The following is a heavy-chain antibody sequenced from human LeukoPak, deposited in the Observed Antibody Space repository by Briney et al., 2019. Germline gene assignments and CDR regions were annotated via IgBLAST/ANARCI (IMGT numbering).Heavy chain of an antibody. Sequence: PSETLSLTCTVSGGSISSSSYYWGWIRQPPGKGLEWIGSIYYSGSTYYNPSLKSRVTISVDTSKNQFSLKLSSVTAADTAVYYCASRPGGYSPSTRFDPWGQGTLVTVSS. CDR2: IYYSGST. CDR3: ASRPGGYSPSTRFDP. V-gene: IGHV4-39*01. J-gene: IGHJ5*02. CDR1: GGSISSSSYY. D-gene: IGHD2-15*01.